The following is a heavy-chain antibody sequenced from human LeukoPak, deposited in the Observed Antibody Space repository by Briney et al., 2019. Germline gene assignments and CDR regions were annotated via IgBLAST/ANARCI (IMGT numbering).Heavy chain of an antibody. D-gene: IGHD6-13*01. V-gene: IGHV1-8*01. CDR3: ASSGGSSWYRGTNWFDP. J-gene: IGHJ5*02. CDR1: GYTFTSYD. CDR2: MNPNSGNT. Sequence: ASVKVSCKASGYTFTSYDINWVRQATGQGLEWMGWMNPNSGNTGYEQKFQGRVTMTRNTSISTAYMELSSLRSEDTAVYYCASSGGSSWYRGTNWFDPWGQGTLVTVSS.